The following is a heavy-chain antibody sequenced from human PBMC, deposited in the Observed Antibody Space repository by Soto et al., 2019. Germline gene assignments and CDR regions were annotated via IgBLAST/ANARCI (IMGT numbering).Heavy chain of an antibody. CDR2: ISSSSSYI. V-gene: IGHV3-21*01. J-gene: IGHJ4*02. Sequence: EVQLVESGGGLVKPGGSLRLSCAASGFTFSSYSMNWVRQAPGKGLEWVSSISSSSSYIYYADSVKGRFTISRDNAKKSQYLQMNSLRAEDTAVYNCASARGYFDGLVDYWGQGTLVTVSS. D-gene: IGHD3-9*01. CDR3: ASARGYFDGLVDY. CDR1: GFTFSSYS.